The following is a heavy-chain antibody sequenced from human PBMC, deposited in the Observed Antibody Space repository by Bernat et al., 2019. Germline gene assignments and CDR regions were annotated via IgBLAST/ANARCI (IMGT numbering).Heavy chain of an antibody. Sequence: EVQLVESGGGLVKPGGSLRLSCAASGFTFSNAWMSWVRQAPGKGLEWVSVIYSGGSTYYADSVKGRFTISRDNSKNTLYLQMNSLRAEDTAVYYCARGIAAAGWGYFQHWGQGTLVTVSS. CDR3: ARGIAAAGWGYFQH. J-gene: IGHJ1*01. D-gene: IGHD6-13*01. CDR2: IYSGGST. CDR1: GFTFSNAW. V-gene: IGHV3-66*01.